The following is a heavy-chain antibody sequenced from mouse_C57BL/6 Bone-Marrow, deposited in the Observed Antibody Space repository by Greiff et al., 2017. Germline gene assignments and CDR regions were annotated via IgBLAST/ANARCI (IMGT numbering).Heavy chain of an antibody. D-gene: IGHD3-3*01. CDR2: IYPGDGAT. CDR3: ARSRALGFAY. Sequence: QVQLQQSGAELVKPGASVKISCKASGYAFSSYWMNWVKQRPGQGLEWIGQIYPGDGATNYNGKFQGKATLTADHSSSTAYMQLSSLTAEDSAVYVCARSRALGFAYWGQGTLVTVSA. V-gene: IGHV1-80*01. CDR1: GYAFSSYW. J-gene: IGHJ3*01.